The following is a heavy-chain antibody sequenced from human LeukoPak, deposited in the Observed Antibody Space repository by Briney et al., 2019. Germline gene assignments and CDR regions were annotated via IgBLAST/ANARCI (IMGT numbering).Heavy chain of an antibody. D-gene: IGHD6-13*01. V-gene: IGHV3-30*18. Sequence: GRSLRLSCAASGFTFSSYGMHWVRQAPGKGLEWVAVISYDGSNKYYADSVKGRFTISRDNSKNTLYLQMNSLGAEDTAVYYCAKGRRVGGLIAADYWGQGTLVTVSS. CDR1: GFTFSSYG. CDR3: AKGRRVGGLIAADY. J-gene: IGHJ4*02. CDR2: ISYDGSNK.